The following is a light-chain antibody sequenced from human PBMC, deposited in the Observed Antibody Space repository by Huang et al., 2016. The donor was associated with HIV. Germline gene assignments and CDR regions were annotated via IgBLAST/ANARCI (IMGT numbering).Light chain of an antibody. CDR2: GAS. CDR1: QSVSSNY. J-gene: IGKJ3*01. V-gene: IGKV3D-20*02. CDR3: QQRTT. Sequence: EIVLTQSPGTLSLSPGERATLSCRASQSVSSNYLAWYQQKPGQAPRLLIYGASSRATGIPDRFSGSGSGTDFTLTISSLEPEDFAVYYCQQRTTFGPGTKVDIK.